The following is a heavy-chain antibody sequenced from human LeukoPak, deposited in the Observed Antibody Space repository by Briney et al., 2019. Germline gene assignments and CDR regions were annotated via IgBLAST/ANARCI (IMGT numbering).Heavy chain of an antibody. V-gene: IGHV4-34*01. Sequence: PSETLSLTCAVYGGSFSGYYWSWIRQPPGKGLEWIGEINRSGSTNYNPSLKSRVTISVDTSKNQFSLKLSSVTAADTAVYYCATNLGRYYYGSGSSYNWFDPWGQGTLVTVSS. D-gene: IGHD3-10*01. J-gene: IGHJ5*02. CDR3: ATNLGRYYYGSGSSYNWFDP. CDR1: GGSFSGYY. CDR2: INRSGST.